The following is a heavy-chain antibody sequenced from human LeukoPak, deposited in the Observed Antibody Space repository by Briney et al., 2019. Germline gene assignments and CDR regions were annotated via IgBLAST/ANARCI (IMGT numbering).Heavy chain of an antibody. CDR3: ATAGSSELLWDYAMDV. CDR2: IYAGGST. V-gene: IGHV3-53*04. D-gene: IGHD3-10*01. CDR1: GVTVSSNY. Sequence: GGSLTLTCAASGVTVSSNYMSWVRQAPGKGLEWVSLIYAGGSTYYADAVKGRFTISRHNSKNTLHLQMNSLRVEDTAVYYCATAGSSELLWDYAMDVWGQGTTVTVSS. J-gene: IGHJ6*02.